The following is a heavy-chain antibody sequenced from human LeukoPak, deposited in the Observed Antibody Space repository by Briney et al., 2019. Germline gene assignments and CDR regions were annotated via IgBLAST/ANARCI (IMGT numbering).Heavy chain of an antibody. CDR3: ARDLGGVIGATIYFDY. CDR1: GYTFTSYA. D-gene: IGHD5-12*01. V-gene: IGHV1-18*01. CDR2: IIAYNGNT. J-gene: IGHJ4*02. Sequence: ASVKVSCKASGYTFTSYAISWVRQAPGQGLEWMGWIIAYNGNTNYAQKLQGRVTMTTDKSTSTAYMELRGLRSDDTAVYYCARDLGGVIGATIYFDYWGKGTLVTVSS.